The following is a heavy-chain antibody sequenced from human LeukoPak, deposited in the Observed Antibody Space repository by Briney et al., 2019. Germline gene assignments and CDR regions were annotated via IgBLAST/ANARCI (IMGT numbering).Heavy chain of an antibody. J-gene: IGHJ4*02. V-gene: IGHV3-23*01. CDR2: IRGSGGST. D-gene: IGHD5-12*01. Sequence: GGSLRLSCAASGFTFSSYAMSWVRQAPGKRLEWVSAIRGSGGSTYYADSVKGRFTISRDNSKNTLYLQMNSLRAEDTAVYYCAKVIVGTILTATYYFDYWGQGTLVTVSS. CDR1: GFTFSSYA. CDR3: AKVIVGTILTATYYFDY.